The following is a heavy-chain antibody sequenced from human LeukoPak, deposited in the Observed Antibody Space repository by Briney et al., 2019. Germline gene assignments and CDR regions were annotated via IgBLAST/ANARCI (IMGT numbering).Heavy chain of an antibody. J-gene: IGHJ6*03. Sequence: SETLSLTCAVYGGSFSGYYWSWIRQPPGKGLEWIGEIYYSGSTNYNPSLKSRVTISIDTSKNQFSLKLSSVTAADTAVYYCARFTHGRVTFFYMDVWGKGTTVTVSS. CDR2: IYYSGST. V-gene: IGHV4-34*01. D-gene: IGHD3-3*01. CDR1: GGSFSGYY. CDR3: ARFTHGRVTFFYMDV.